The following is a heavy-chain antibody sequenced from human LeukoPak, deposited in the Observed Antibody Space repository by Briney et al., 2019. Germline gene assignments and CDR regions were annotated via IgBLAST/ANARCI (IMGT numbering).Heavy chain of an antibody. CDR3: ARGRYYYGPGSYSLDY. D-gene: IGHD3-10*01. V-gene: IGHV4-34*01. CDR2: INHSGST. Sequence: SETLSLTCTVSGASISDNFWSWIRQPPGKGLEWIGEINHSGSTNYSPSLKSRVTISVDTSKNQFSLKLSSVTAADTAVYYCARGRYYYGPGSYSLDYWGQGTLVTVSS. CDR1: GASISDNF. J-gene: IGHJ4*02.